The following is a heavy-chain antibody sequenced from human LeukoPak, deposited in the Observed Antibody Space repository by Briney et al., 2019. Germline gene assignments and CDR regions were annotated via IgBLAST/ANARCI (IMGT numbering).Heavy chain of an antibody. Sequence: TETLSLTCTVSGGSISTYYWSWIRQPPGKGLEWIGYFSYSGSTKFNPSLRSRVTISADTSKNQISLKLNSVTAADTAVYYCARDLADGSGSYYSRPLDYWGQGTLVTVSS. CDR3: ARDLADGSGSYYSRPLDY. V-gene: IGHV4-59*01. CDR1: GGSISTYY. J-gene: IGHJ4*01. CDR2: FSYSGST. D-gene: IGHD3-10*01.